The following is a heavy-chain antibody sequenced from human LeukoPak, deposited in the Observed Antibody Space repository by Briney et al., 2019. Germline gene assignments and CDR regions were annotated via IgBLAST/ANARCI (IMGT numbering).Heavy chain of an antibody. Sequence: ASVRVSCKASGYTFLSYGFSWVRRAPGQGLEWMGWISAYNGNTNYAQKLQGRVTMTTDTSTSTAYMELRSLRSDDTAVYYCARGEAAHFDYWGQGTLVTVSS. CDR3: ARGEAAHFDY. D-gene: IGHD6-13*01. CDR2: ISAYNGNT. V-gene: IGHV1-18*01. CDR1: GYTFLSYG. J-gene: IGHJ4*02.